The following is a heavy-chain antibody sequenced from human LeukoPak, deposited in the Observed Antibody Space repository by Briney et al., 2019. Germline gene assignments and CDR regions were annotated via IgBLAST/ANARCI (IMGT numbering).Heavy chain of an antibody. CDR2: ISSSSSTI. CDR3: AKGVWGSYRFISSGKYYFDY. J-gene: IGHJ4*02. CDR1: GFTFSSYS. Sequence: GGSLRLSCAASGFTFSSYSMNWVRQAPGKGLEWVSYISSSSSTIYYADSVKGRFTISRDNSKNTLYLQMNSLRAEDTAVYYCAKGVWGSYRFISSGKYYFDYWGQGTLVTVSS. D-gene: IGHD3-16*02. V-gene: IGHV3-48*01.